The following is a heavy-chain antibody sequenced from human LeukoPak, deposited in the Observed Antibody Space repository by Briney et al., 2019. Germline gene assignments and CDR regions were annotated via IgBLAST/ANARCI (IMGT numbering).Heavy chain of an antibody. CDR2: IKRDGTET. Sequence: PGGSLRLSCAASGFTFSNYWMSWVRQAPGKGLEWVASIKRDGTETHYMDSVKGRFTISKDNAKNSLYLQLNSLRAEDTAVYYCAREDHSNYEYWGQGTLVTVSS. J-gene: IGHJ4*02. D-gene: IGHD4-11*01. CDR1: GFTFSNYW. V-gene: IGHV3-7*03. CDR3: AREDHSNYEY.